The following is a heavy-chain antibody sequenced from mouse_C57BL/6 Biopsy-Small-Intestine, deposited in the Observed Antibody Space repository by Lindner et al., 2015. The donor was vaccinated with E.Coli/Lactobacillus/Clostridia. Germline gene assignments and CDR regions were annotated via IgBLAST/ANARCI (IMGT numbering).Heavy chain of an antibody. Sequence: VQLQESGAELVKPGASVKLSCTASGFNIKDYYMHWVKQGTEQGLEWIGRIDPEDGETRYVPKFQDKATITADTSSNTAYLQFSSLTSEDTAVYYCARWGFRRGGYAMDYWGQGTSVTVSS. V-gene: IGHV14-2*01. CDR1: GFNIKDYY. J-gene: IGHJ4*01. CDR2: IDPEDGET. CDR3: ARWGFRRGGYAMDY.